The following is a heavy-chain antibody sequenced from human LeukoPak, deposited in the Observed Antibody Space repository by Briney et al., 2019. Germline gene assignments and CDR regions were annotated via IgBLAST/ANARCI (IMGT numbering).Heavy chain of an antibody. D-gene: IGHD2-8*01. V-gene: IGHV3-53*01. Sequence: GGSLRLSCAASGFTVSSNYMSWVRQAPGKGLEWVPIIYGDGTTYYADSVKGRFTISRDNSKNTLYLQMNNLRAEDTAVYYCARDLGYTHGFCYWGQGTLVTVSS. CDR3: ARDLGYTHGFCY. CDR2: IYGDGTT. J-gene: IGHJ4*02. CDR1: GFTVSSNY.